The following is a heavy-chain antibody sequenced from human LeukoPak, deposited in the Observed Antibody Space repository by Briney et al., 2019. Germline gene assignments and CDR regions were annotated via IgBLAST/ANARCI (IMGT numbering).Heavy chain of an antibody. CDR3: ARGGITGDFDY. D-gene: IGHD1-20*01. CDR1: GLTFSSYS. CDR2: ISSSSSYI. Sequence: GGSLRLSCAASGLTFSSYSMNWVRQAPGKGLEWVSSISSSSSYIYYADSVKGRFTISRDNAKNSLYLQMNSLRAEDTAVYYCARGGITGDFDYWGQGTLVTVSS. V-gene: IGHV3-21*01. J-gene: IGHJ4*02.